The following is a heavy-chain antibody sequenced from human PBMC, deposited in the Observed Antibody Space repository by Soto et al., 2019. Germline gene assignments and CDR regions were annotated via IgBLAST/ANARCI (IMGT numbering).Heavy chain of an antibody. V-gene: IGHV5-51*01. CDR3: ARRSRPYYYDSSGGWVGMDV. J-gene: IGHJ6*02. Sequence: GESLKISCKGSGYSFTSYWIGWVRQMPGKGLEWMGIIYPGDSDTRYSPSFQGQVTISADKSISTAYLQWSSLKASDTAMYYCARRSRPYYYDSSGGWVGMDVWGQGTTVTVSS. CDR1: GYSFTSYW. CDR2: IYPGDSDT. D-gene: IGHD3-22*01.